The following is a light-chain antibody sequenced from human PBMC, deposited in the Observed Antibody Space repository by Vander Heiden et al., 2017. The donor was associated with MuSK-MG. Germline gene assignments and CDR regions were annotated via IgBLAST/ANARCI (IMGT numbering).Light chain of an antibody. V-gene: IGKV1-39*01. J-gene: IGKJ1*01. CDR3: QQSLVTPPWT. Sequence: DIQMTQSPSSLSASVGDRVTITCRTSQNINNYLNWYQHKPRKAPKLLIYAGSTLQSGVPSRFSGSGSGTEFTLIISSLQPEDFATYYCQQSLVTPPWTFGQGTKVEIK. CDR1: QNINNY. CDR2: AGS.